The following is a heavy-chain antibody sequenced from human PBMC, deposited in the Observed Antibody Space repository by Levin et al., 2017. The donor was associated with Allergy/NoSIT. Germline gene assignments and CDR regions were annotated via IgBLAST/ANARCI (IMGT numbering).Heavy chain of an antibody. Sequence: ASETLSLTCTVSGGSISSGDYYWSWIRQPPGKGLEWIGYIYYSGSTYYNPSLKSRVTISVDTSKNQFSLKLSSVTAADTAVYYCARVVRITIFGVVNGFDYWGQGTLVTVSS. CDR2: IYYSGST. D-gene: IGHD3-3*01. V-gene: IGHV4-30-4*01. CDR1: GGSISSGDYY. CDR3: ARVVRITIFGVVNGFDY. J-gene: IGHJ4*02.